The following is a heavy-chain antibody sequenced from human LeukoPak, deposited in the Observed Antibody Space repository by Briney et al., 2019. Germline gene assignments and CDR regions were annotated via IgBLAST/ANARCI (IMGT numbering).Heavy chain of an antibody. J-gene: IGHJ6*03. CDR2: ISWNSGSI. V-gene: IGHV3-9*03. Sequence: GRSLRLSCAASGFTFDDYAMHWVRQAPGKGLESVSGISWNSGSIGYADSVKGRFTISRDNAKNSLYLQMNSLRAEDMALYYCAKGGVGSYYYYYMDVWGKGTTVTVSS. CDR3: AKGGVGSYYYYYMDV. CDR1: GFTFDDYA. D-gene: IGHD1-26*01.